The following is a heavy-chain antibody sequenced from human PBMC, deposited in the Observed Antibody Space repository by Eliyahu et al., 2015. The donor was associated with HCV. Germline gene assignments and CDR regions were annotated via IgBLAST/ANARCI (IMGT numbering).Heavy chain of an antibody. CDR1: GGSFSGYY. V-gene: IGHV4-34*01. CDR3: AFASGYYYEFDY. D-gene: IGHD3-22*01. J-gene: IGHJ4*02. Sequence: QVQLQQWGAGLLKPSEXLSLXXXVXGGSFSGYYWSWIRQPPGKGLEWIGEINHSGSTNYNPSLKSRVTISVDTSKNQFSLKLSSVTAADTAVYYCAFASGYYYEFDYWGQGTLVTVSS. CDR2: INHSGST.